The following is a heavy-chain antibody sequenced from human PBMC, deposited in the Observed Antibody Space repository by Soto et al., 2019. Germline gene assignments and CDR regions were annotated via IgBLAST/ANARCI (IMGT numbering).Heavy chain of an antibody. CDR1: GEGVRKQNW. CDR3: ARVDLGSGVTFFAFDV. J-gene: IGHJ3*01. CDR2: IYSGGST. Sequence: WETLSLTCTVSGEGVRKQNWWAWVRKAPGKGLEWIGAIYSGGSTTYSPSLKSRVTISLVKPENQFALTLTSVTAADAATYFCARVDLGSGVTFFAFDVWGQGTVVT. V-gene: IGHV4-4*02. D-gene: IGHD2-21*02.